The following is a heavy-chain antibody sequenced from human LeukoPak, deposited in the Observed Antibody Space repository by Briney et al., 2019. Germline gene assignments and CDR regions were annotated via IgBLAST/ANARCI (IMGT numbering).Heavy chain of an antibody. CDR2: IIPIFGTA. Sequence: VASVKVSCKASGGTFSSYAISWVRQAPGQGLEWMGGIIPIFGTANYAQKFQGRVTITTDESTSTAYMELSSLRSEDTAVYYCGRAPYSGTHHNYYYYMDVWGKGTTVTVSS. CDR1: GGTFSSYA. D-gene: IGHD1-26*01. J-gene: IGHJ6*03. CDR3: GRAPYSGTHHNYYYYMDV. V-gene: IGHV1-69*05.